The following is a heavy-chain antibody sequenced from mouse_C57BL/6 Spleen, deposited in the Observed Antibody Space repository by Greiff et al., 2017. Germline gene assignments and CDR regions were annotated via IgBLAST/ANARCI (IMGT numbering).Heavy chain of an antibody. V-gene: IGHV1-55*01. Sequence: QVQLQQPGAELVKPGASVKMSCKASGYTFTSYWITWVKQRPGQGLEWIGDIYPGSGSTNYNEKFKSKATLTVDTSSSTAYMQLSRLTSEDSAVYYCARSLTGTRDFDYWGQGTTLTVSS. CDR3: ARSLTGTRDFDY. J-gene: IGHJ2*01. CDR1: GYTFTSYW. D-gene: IGHD4-1*01. CDR2: IYPGSGST.